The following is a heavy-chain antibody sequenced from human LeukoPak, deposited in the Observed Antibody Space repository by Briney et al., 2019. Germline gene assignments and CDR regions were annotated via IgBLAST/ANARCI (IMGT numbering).Heavy chain of an antibody. J-gene: IGHJ6*04. CDR2: INHSGST. CDR1: GGSFSGYY. CDR3: ASGRITIFGVDSMDV. Sequence: PSETLSLTCAVYGGSFSGYYWSWIRQPPGKGLEWIGEINHSGSTNYNPSLKSRVTISVDTSKNQFSLKLSSVTAADTAVYYCASGRITIFGVDSMDVWGKGTTVTVSS. D-gene: IGHD3-3*01. V-gene: IGHV4-34*01.